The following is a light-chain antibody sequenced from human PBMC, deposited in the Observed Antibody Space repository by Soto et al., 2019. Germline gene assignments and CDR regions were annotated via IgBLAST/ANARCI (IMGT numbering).Light chain of an antibody. Sequence: EIVLTQSPATLSLSPGERATLSCMASQSVSSYLAWYQQKPGQAPRLLMYEASNRATGIPARFSGSGSGTDFTLTISSLEPEDFALYYCQQGSTWPLTFGGGTKVDIK. CDR2: EAS. CDR1: QSVSSY. CDR3: QQGSTWPLT. J-gene: IGKJ4*01. V-gene: IGKV3-11*01.